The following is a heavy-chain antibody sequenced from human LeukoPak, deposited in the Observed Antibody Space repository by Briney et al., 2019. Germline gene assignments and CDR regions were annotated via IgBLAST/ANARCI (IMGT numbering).Heavy chain of an antibody. CDR2: VYGSGST. J-gene: IGHJ4*02. D-gene: IGHD1-26*01. V-gene: IGHV4-4*07. CDR1: GGSIRGYY. Sequence: SEILSLTCTVSGGSIRGYYWSWIRQPAGKGLEWIGRVYGSGSTNYNPSLKSRLTVSLDTSKNQFSLRLSSVTAADTAIYYCASDKVGTSYFDFWGQGALVTVSS. CDR3: ASDKVGTSYFDF.